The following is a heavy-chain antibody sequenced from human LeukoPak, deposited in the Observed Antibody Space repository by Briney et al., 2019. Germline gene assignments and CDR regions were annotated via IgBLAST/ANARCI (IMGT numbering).Heavy chain of an antibody. D-gene: IGHD1-26*01. J-gene: IGHJ4*02. CDR3: AHAYGGNFYFFDY. CDR2: IYWDDDT. CDR1: GFSLSTTDVG. V-gene: IGHV2-5*02. Sequence: SGPTLVKPTQTLTLTCTFSGFSLSTTDVGVGWIRQPPVKALQSLVLIYWDDDTRYSPSMKSRLTLAKGTSKNQVVLTRTDMDRVDTATYFCAHAYGGNFYFFDYWGQGALVTVSS.